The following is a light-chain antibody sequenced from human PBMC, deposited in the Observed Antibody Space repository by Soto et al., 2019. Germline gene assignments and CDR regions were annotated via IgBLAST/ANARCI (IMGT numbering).Light chain of an antibody. CDR1: QSVSSSY. Sequence: SLLTPSPGTLSLSPGGKATPSSRARQSVSSSYLAWYQQKPGQAPRLLIYGASSRATGIPDRFSGSGSGTDFTLTISRLEPEDFAVYYCQQYGSSRTFGQGTKVDIK. J-gene: IGKJ1*01. CDR2: GAS. V-gene: IGKV3-20*01. CDR3: QQYGSSRT.